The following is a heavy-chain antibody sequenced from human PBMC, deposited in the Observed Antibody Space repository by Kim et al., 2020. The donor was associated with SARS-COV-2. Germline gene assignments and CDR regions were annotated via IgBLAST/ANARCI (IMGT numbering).Heavy chain of an antibody. J-gene: IGHJ6*02. CDR3: AKASGENGGPYYYYYGMDV. Sequence: GGSLRLSCAASGFTFSSYGMHWVRQAPGKGLEWVAVISYDGSNKYYADSVKGRFTISRDNSKNTLYLQMNSLRAEDTAVYYCAKASGENGGPYYYYYGMDVWGQGTTVTVSS. CDR2: ISYDGSNK. V-gene: IGHV3-30*18. D-gene: IGHD1-1*01. CDR1: GFTFSSYG.